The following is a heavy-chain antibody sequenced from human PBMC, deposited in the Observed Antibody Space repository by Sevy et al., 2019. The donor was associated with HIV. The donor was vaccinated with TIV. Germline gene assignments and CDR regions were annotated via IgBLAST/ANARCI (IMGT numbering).Heavy chain of an antibody. J-gene: IGHJ4*01. D-gene: IGHD6-6*01. CDR3: ARRSAGSYFDS. Sequence: SETLSLTCVVSGDSIRMGYYWAWIRQPPGKGPEWVGTVSHSGSAYYNPSLKSRLTMSVDTSKNQFSLNLTSVTAADWAVYYCARRSAGSYFDSWGHGALVTVSS. CDR2: VSHSGSA. CDR1: GDSIRMGYY. V-gene: IGHV4-38-2*01.